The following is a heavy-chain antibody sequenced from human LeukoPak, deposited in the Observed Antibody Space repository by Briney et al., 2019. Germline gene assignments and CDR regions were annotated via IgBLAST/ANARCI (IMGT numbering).Heavy chain of an antibody. Sequence: GGSLRLSCAASGFTFSNAWMNWVRQAPGKGLEWVGRIKSKTDGGATDYAAPVKGRFTISRDDSKYTLYLQMNSLKTEDTAVYYCTTDRTTYYDSSWYDYWGQGTLVTVSS. CDR1: GFTFSNAW. V-gene: IGHV3-15*07. CDR2: IKSKTDGGAT. CDR3: TTDRTTYYDSSWYDY. J-gene: IGHJ4*02. D-gene: IGHD3-22*01.